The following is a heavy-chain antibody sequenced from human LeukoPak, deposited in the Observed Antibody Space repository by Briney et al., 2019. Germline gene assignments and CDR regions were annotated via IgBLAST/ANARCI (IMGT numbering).Heavy chain of an antibody. CDR2: IRYDGRNK. J-gene: IGHJ4*02. V-gene: IGHV3-30*02. D-gene: IGHD6-19*01. Sequence: GGSLRLSCAASGLTFSSYGMHWGRRAPGKGLEWVAFIRYDGRNKYYAHYVQARITIPSDNSKTTLYLQIHSMGAEDTAVYYCANDPPSSGWLGGDFDYWGPGTLVTVSS. CDR1: GLTFSSYG. CDR3: ANDPPSSGWLGGDFDY.